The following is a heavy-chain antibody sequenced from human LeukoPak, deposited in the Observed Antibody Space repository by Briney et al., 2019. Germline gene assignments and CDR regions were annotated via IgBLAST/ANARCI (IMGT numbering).Heavy chain of an antibody. V-gene: IGHV4-34*01. J-gene: IGHJ4*02. CDR3: ARGTVTTVAYYFDY. D-gene: IGHD4-23*01. CDR2: INHSGST. CDR1: GGSFSGYY. Sequence: SETLSLTCAVYGGSFSGYYWSWIRQPPGKGLEWIGEINHSGSTNYNPSLKSRVTISVDTSKNQFSLKLSSVTAADTAVYYCARGTVTTVAYYFDYWGQGTLVTVSS.